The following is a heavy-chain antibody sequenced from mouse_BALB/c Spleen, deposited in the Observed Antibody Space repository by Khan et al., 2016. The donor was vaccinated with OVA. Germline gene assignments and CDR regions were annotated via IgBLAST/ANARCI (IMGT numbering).Heavy chain of an antibody. D-gene: IGHD2-4*01. CDR3: TSSYDSYYFDN. V-gene: IGHV1-5*01. CDR2: IYPGNSET. J-gene: IGHJ2*01. CDR1: GYSFTSYW. Sequence: VQLKQSGTVLARPGASVKMSCKASGYSFTSYWMHWVQQRPGQGLEWIGAIYPGNSETRYNQKFRGKAKLTTVTSASTAYMELSSLTNEDSAVYYGTSSYDSYYFDNWGQGTTLTVSS.